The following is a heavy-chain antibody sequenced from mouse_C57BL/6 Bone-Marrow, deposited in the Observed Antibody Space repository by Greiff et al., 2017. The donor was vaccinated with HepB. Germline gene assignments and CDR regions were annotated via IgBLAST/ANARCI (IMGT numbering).Heavy chain of an antibody. J-gene: IGHJ1*03. CDR1: GYSITSGYY. CDR3: ARGLLTYFDV. Sequence: EVQVVESGPGLVKPSQSLSLTCSVTGYSITSGYYWNWIRQFPGNKLEWMGYISYDGSNNYNPSLKNRISITRDTSKNQFFLKLNSVTTEDTATYYCARGLLTYFDVWGTGTTVTVSS. V-gene: IGHV3-6*01. D-gene: IGHD2-3*01. CDR2: ISYDGSN.